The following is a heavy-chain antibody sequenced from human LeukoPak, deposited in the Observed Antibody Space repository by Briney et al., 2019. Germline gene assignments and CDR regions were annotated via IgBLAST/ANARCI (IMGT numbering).Heavy chain of an antibody. CDR1: GGTFSSYA. Sequence: SVKVSCKASGGTFSSYAISWVRQAPGQGLEWMGGIIPIFGTANYAQKFQGRVTITADESTSTAYMELSSLRSEDTAVYYCARYYYDSSSYYDQWFDPWGQGTLVTVSS. CDR3: ARYYYDSSSYYDQWFDP. CDR2: IIPIFGTA. V-gene: IGHV1-69*13. D-gene: IGHD3-22*01. J-gene: IGHJ5*02.